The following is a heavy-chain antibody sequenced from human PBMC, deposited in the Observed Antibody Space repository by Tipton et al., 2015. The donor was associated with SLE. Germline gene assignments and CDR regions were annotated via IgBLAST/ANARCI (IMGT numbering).Heavy chain of an antibody. CDR1: GFTFSSYW. V-gene: IGHV3-74*01. J-gene: IGHJ3*02. CDR2: INDDGSST. CDR3: ARGPFEYDAFDI. Sequence: GSLRLSCAASGFTFSSYWMHWGRQGPGKGMVWVSRINDDGSSTSYADSVKARFTISRDNAKNTLYLQMSSLRAEDTAVYYCARGPFEYDAFDIWGQGTMVTISS. D-gene: IGHD3-9*01.